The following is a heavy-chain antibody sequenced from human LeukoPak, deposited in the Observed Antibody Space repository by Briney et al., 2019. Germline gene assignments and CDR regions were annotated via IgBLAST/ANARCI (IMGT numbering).Heavy chain of an antibody. Sequence: PGGSLRLSCAASGFTFSNYAIHWVRQAPGKGLEWVAVISYDGSNKYSADSVRGRFTISRDNSKNTLYLQMNSLRAEDTAVYYCARGGTWINNSFDVWGQGTMVTASS. V-gene: IGHV3-30-3*01. CDR3: ARGGTWINNSFDV. J-gene: IGHJ3*01. CDR1: GFTFSNYA. D-gene: IGHD3-16*01. CDR2: ISYDGSNK.